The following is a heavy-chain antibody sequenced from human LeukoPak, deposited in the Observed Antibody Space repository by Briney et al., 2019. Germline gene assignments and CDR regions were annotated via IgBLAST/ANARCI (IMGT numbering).Heavy chain of an antibody. J-gene: IGHJ4*02. D-gene: IGHD4-17*01. V-gene: IGHV3-23*01. CDR3: AKDQVTRDYAYFDY. CDR1: GFTFSSYA. Sequence: PGGSLRLSCAASGFTFSSYAMSWVRQAPGKGLEWVSTISGSVGSTYYAVSVKGRFTISRDNSKNTLYLQMNSLRAEDTAVYYCAKDQVTRDYAYFDYWGQGTLVTVSS. CDR2: ISGSVGST.